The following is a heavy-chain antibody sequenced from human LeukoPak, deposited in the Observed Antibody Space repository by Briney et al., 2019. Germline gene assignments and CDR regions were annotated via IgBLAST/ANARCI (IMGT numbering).Heavy chain of an antibody. Sequence: GGSLRLSCAASGFTFSSYAMSWVRQAPGKGLEWVSAISGSGGSTYYADSVKGRFTISRDNSKNTLYLQMNSLRAEDTAVYYCAKDWVDIVVVPAADYWGQGTLVTVSS. CDR2: ISGSGGST. CDR1: GFTFSSYA. J-gene: IGHJ4*02. CDR3: AKDWVDIVVVPAADY. D-gene: IGHD2-2*03. V-gene: IGHV3-23*01.